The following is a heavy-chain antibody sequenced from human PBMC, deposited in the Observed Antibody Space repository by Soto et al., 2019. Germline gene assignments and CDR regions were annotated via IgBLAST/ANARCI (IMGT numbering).Heavy chain of an antibody. J-gene: IGHJ6*03. CDR2: IYSGGST. Sequence: EVQLVESGGGLVQPGGSLRLSCAASGFTVSSNYMSWVRQAPGKGLEWVSVIYSGGSTYYADSVKGRFTISRHNSKNTLYHQMNSLRAEDTAVYYCARDLEEQLVYSPPANYYYYYYMDVWGKGTTVTVSS. D-gene: IGHD6-13*01. CDR3: ARDLEEQLVYSPPANYYYYYYMDV. V-gene: IGHV3-53*04. CDR1: GFTVSSNY.